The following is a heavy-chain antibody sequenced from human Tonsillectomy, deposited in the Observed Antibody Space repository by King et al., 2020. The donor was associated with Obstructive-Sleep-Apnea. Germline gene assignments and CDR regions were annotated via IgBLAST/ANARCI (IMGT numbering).Heavy chain of an antibody. CDR1: GFSLSNARMG. Sequence: TLKESGPVLVKPTETLTLTCSVSGFSLSNARMGVSWIRQPPGKALEWLAHIFSNDEKSCNTSLKSRLTISNDTSKSQVVLPMTNMDTVDTATYYCARDESRGYSYGYLDYWGQGTLVTVSS. D-gene: IGHD5-18*01. V-gene: IGHV2-26*01. CDR3: ARDESRGYSYGYLDY. CDR2: IFSNDEK. J-gene: IGHJ4*02.